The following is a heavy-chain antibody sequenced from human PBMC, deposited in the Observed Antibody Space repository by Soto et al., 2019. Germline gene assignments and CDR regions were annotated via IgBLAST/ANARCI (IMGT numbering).Heavy chain of an antibody. J-gene: IGHJ4*02. CDR3: ARGGPAALDY. CDR1: GGSISSYY. CDR2: IYSSGST. D-gene: IGHD6-13*01. Sequence: SETLSLTCTVSGGSISSYYWSWIRQPPGKGLEWIGYIYSSGSTNYNPSLKSRVTMSVDTSKNQFSLKLSSLTAADTAVYYCARGGPAALDYWGQGTLVTVSS. V-gene: IGHV4-59*01.